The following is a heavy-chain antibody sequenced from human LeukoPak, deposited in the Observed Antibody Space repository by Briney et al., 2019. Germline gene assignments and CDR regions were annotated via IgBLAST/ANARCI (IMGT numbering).Heavy chain of an antibody. CDR1: GGSFSGYY. Sequence: PSETLSLTCAVYGGSFSGYYWSWIRQPPGKGLEWIGGINHSGSTNYNPSLKSRVTISVDTSKNQFSLKLSSVTAADTAVYYCARHSSRAAKPPGFDPWGQGTLVTVS. CDR3: ARHSSRAAKPPGFDP. CDR2: INHSGST. V-gene: IGHV4-34*01. D-gene: IGHD2-15*01. J-gene: IGHJ5*02.